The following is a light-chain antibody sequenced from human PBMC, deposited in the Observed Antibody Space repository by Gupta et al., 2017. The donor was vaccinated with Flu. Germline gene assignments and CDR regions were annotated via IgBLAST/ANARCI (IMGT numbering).Light chain of an antibody. V-gene: IGLV2-14*01. Sequence: ITITCTGTSRDIGNYNYVSWYQQHPGKPPKLIIYEVSNRPSGVSNRFSGSKSGSTASLTISGLQDEDDADYYCSSYTTTTTRWMFGGGTKLTVL. CDR3: SSYTTTTTRWM. CDR2: EVS. CDR1: SRDIGNYNY. J-gene: IGLJ3*02.